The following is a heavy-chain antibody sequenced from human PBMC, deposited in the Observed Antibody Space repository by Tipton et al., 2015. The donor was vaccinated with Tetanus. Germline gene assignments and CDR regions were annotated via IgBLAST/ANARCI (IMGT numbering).Heavy chain of an antibody. CDR1: GDSVSGNSAA. D-gene: IGHD4-17*01. CDR3: ARSRGGDLDC. CDR2: TYYRSEWYY. Sequence: TLSLTCAISGDSVSGNSAAWNWIRQSPSRGLEWLGRTYYRSEWYYDYAVSVKSRITINPDTSKNQLSLQLNSVTPDDTAVYYCARSRGGDLDCWGQGTLVTVSS. V-gene: IGHV6-1*01. J-gene: IGHJ4*02.